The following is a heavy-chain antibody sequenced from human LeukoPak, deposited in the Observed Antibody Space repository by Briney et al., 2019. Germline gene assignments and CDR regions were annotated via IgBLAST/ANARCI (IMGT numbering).Heavy chain of an antibody. CDR1: GGSSSGYY. J-gene: IGHJ5*02. CDR3: ARGRMDYDFWSGYYGLVWFDP. V-gene: IGHV4-34*01. D-gene: IGHD3-3*01. CDR2: INHSGST. Sequence: SETLSLTCAVYGGSSSGYYWSWVRQPPGKGLEWIGEINHSGSTNYNPSLKSRVTISVDTSKNQFSLKLSSVTAADTAVYYCARGRMDYDFWSGYYGLVWFDPWGQGTLVTVSS.